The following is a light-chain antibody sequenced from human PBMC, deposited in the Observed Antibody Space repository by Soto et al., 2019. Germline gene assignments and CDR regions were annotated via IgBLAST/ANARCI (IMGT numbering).Light chain of an antibody. Sequence: EIVLTQSPGTLSLSPGERATLSCRASRSVSSNNLAWYQQKPGQAPSLLIYGASSRATGIPDRFSGDVSGTDFTLTISRLEPEDFAVYYYQQYGDSRTFGQGTKVDIK. J-gene: IGKJ1*01. CDR3: QQYGDSRT. CDR2: GAS. CDR1: RSVSSNN. V-gene: IGKV3-20*01.